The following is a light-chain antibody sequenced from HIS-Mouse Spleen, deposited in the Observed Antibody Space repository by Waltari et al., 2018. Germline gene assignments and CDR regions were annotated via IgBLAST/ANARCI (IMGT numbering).Light chain of an antibody. Sequence: QSALTQPASVSGSPGPSITISCTGTSSDVGGYNYVSWYQQHPGKAPKLMIYDVSNRPSGVSNRFSSSKSGNTASLTISGLQAEDEADYYCSSYTSSSTEVFGGGTKLTVL. V-gene: IGLV2-14*03. CDR1: SSDVGGYNY. J-gene: IGLJ2*01. CDR3: SSYTSSSTEV. CDR2: DVS.